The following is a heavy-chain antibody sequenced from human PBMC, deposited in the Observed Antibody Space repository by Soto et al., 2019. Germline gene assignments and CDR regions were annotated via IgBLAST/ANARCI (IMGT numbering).Heavy chain of an antibody. Sequence: EVQLVESGGGLVQPGGSLRLSCAASGFSFSTYDMNWVRQAPGKGLEWVSYISSGGQTIKSTDSVKGRFTISRDNAKNSLYLQMSGLRDEAPGVYYCARDPQRGYSGMDVWGQGTTVTVSS. J-gene: IGHJ6*02. V-gene: IGHV3-48*02. D-gene: IGHD2-2*01. CDR3: ARDPQRGYSGMDV. CDR1: GFSFSTYD. CDR2: ISSGGQTI.